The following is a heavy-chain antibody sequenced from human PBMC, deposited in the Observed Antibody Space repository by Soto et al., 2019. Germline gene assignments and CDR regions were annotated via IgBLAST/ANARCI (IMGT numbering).Heavy chain of an antibody. CDR1: GGSISSGDYY. CDR3: ARVGLVKGSGGSCYSNWFDP. Sequence: SETLSLTCTVSGGSISSGDYYWSWIRQPPGKGLEWIGYIYYSGSTYYNPSLKSRVTISVDTSKNQFYLKLSSVTAADTAVYYCARVGLVKGSGGSCYSNWFDPWGQVTLVTVSS. CDR2: IYYSGST. J-gene: IGHJ5*02. D-gene: IGHD2-15*01. V-gene: IGHV4-30-4*01.